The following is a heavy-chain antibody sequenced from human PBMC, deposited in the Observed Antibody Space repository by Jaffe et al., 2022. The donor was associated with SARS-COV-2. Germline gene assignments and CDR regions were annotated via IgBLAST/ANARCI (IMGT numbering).Heavy chain of an antibody. CDR3: ARDHAGDRYYYYGMDV. CDR1: GFTFSSYS. Sequence: EVQLVESGGGLVQPGGSLRLSCAASGFTFSSYSMNWVRQAPGKGLEWVSYISSSSSTIYYADSVKGRFTISRDNAKNSLYLQMNSLRDEDTAVYYCARDHAGDRYYYYGMDVWGQGTTVTVSS. J-gene: IGHJ6*02. V-gene: IGHV3-48*02. D-gene: IGHD7-27*01. CDR2: ISSSSSTI.